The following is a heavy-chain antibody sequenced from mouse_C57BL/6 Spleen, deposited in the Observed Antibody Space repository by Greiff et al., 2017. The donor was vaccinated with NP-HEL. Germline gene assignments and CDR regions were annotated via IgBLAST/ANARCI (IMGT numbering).Heavy chain of an antibody. CDR3: ARETSFDY. CDR2: ISSGGSYT. CDR1: GFTFSSYG. J-gene: IGHJ2*01. V-gene: IGHV5-6*01. Sequence: EVQVVESGGDLVKPGGSLKLSCAASGFTFSSYGMSWVRQTPDKRLEWVATISSGGSYTYYPDSVKGRFTISRDNAKNTLYLQMSSLKSEDTAMYYCARETSFDYWGQGTTLTVSS.